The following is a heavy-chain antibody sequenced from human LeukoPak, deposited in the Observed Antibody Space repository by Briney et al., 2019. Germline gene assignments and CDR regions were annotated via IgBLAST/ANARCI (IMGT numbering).Heavy chain of an antibody. CDR3: ARGYWAHGMNV. CDR2: AYYTSKWIT. D-gene: IGHD2-8*02. J-gene: IGHJ6*02. Sequence: SQTLSLTCGIYGDSVSSDTTAWDWVRQSPSRGLEWLGRAYYTSKWITNYAVSVRSRITVNPNTSNNQFSLQLNSVTPVDTAVYYCARGYWAHGMNVWGPGTTVTVSS. V-gene: IGHV6-1*01. CDR1: GDSVSSDTTA.